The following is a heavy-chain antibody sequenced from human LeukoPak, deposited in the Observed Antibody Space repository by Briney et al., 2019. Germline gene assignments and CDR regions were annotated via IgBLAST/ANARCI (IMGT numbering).Heavy chain of an antibody. CDR2: ISYDGSNK. Sequence: GGSLRLSCAASGFTFSSYAMHWVRQAPGKGLEWVAVISYDGSNKYYADSVKGRFTISRDNSKNTLYLQMNSLRAEDTAVYYCARDGVVGATDPGYWGQGTLVTVSS. J-gene: IGHJ4*02. D-gene: IGHD1-26*01. V-gene: IGHV3-30*04. CDR3: ARDGVVGATDPGY. CDR1: GFTFSSYA.